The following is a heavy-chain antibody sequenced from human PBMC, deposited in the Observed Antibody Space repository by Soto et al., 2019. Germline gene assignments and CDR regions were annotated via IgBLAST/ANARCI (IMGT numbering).Heavy chain of an antibody. D-gene: IGHD6-19*01. J-gene: IGHJ4*02. CDR2: IRPAGGGT. CDR1: GFTFSSYA. V-gene: IGHV3-23*01. CDR3: AGLGPNSGWYEAFDS. Sequence: EVQLLDSGGGLVQPGGSLRLSCAASGFTFSSYAMSWVRQAPGKGLEWVSTIRPAGGGTYYADSVKGRFTISRDNSKSTLYLQMNSLRAEDTAVFYCAGLGPNSGWYEAFDSLGRGTLVTVSS.